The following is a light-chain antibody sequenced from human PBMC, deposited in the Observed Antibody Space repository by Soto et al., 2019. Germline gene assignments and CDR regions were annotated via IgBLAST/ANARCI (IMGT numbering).Light chain of an antibody. Sequence: HSVLTQPPSVSAAPGQKVTISCSGSSSNIGGNYMSWYQQLPGTAPKLLIYDDNKRPSGIPDRFSGSKSGTSATLGITGFQTGDEADYYCGSWDSSLSAYVFGTGTTVTVL. V-gene: IGLV1-51*01. CDR1: SSNIGGNY. J-gene: IGLJ1*01. CDR2: DDN. CDR3: GSWDSSLSAYV.